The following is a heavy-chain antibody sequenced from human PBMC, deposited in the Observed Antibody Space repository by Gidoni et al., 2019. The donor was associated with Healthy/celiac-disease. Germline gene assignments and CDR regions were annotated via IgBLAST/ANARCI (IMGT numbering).Heavy chain of an antibody. CDR3: ARDLRYFDWSTPAGDY. CDR1: GFTFSSYS. D-gene: IGHD3-9*01. CDR2: ISSSSSTI. J-gene: IGHJ4*02. Sequence: EVQLVESGGGLVQPGGSLRLSCAASGFTFSSYSMNWVRQAPGKGLEWVSYISSSSSTIYYADSVKGRFTISRDNAKNSLYLQMNSLRDEDTAVYYCARDLRYFDWSTPAGDYWGQGTLVTVSS. V-gene: IGHV3-48*02.